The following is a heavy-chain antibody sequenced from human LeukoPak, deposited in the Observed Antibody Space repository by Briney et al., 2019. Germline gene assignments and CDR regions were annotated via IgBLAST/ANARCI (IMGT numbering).Heavy chain of an antibody. V-gene: IGHV1-69*05. D-gene: IGHD4-17*01. CDR2: IIPIFGTA. J-gene: IGHJ4*02. CDR1: GYTFTSYD. CDR3: ARSYGDYSGADY. Sequence: GASVKVSCKASGYTFTSYDINWVRQAPGQGLEWMGRIIPIFGTANYAQKFQGRVTITTDESTSTAYMELSSLRSEDTAVYYCARSYGDYSGADYWGQGTLVTVSS.